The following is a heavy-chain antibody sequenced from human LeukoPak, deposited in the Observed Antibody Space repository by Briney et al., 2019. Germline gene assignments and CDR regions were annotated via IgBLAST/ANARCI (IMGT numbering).Heavy chain of an antibody. V-gene: IGHV1-69*13. Sequence: EASVNVSCKASGYTFTGYYIHWVRQAPGQGLEWMGGIIPIFGTANYAQKFQGRVTITADESTSTAYMELSSLRSEDTAVYYCARPRYSYGPFDYWGQGTLVTVSS. D-gene: IGHD5-18*01. CDR2: IIPIFGTA. J-gene: IGHJ4*02. CDR1: GYTFTGYY. CDR3: ARPRYSYGPFDY.